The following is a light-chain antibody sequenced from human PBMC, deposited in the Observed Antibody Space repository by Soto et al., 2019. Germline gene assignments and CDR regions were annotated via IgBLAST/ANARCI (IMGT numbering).Light chain of an antibody. V-gene: IGKV4-1*01. J-gene: IGKJ4*01. CDR3: QQYYSTPLT. Sequence: DIQMTQPPATLPASVGDRVTITCRASQSISNWLAWYQQKPGQPPKLLIYWASTRESGVPDRFSGSGSGTDFTLTISSLQAEDVAVYYCQQYYSTPLTFGGGTKVDIK. CDR1: QSISNW. CDR2: WAS.